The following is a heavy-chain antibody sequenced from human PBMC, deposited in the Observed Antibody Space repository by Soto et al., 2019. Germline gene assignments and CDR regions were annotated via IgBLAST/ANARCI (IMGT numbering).Heavy chain of an antibody. CDR1: GGTFSSYT. CDR2: IIPILGIA. Sequence: GASVKVSCKASGGTFSSYTISWVRQAPGQGLEWMGRIIPILGIANYAQKFQGRVTITADKSTSTAYMELSSLRSEDTAVYYCARAGVYYYDSSGYSNPELDYWGQGTLVTVSS. D-gene: IGHD3-22*01. J-gene: IGHJ4*02. CDR3: ARAGVYYYDSSGYSNPELDY. V-gene: IGHV1-69*02.